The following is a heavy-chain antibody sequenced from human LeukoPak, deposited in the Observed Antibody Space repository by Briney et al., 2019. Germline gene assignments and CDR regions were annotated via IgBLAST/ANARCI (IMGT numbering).Heavy chain of an antibody. Sequence: PGRSLRLSCAAAGFTFSSYAMHWVRQAPGKGLEWVAVISYDGSNKYYADSVKGRFTISRDNSKNTLYLQMNSLRAEDTAVYYCARHYYGSGTPGDYWGQGTLVTVSS. CDR3: ARHYYGSGTPGDY. D-gene: IGHD3-10*01. V-gene: IGHV3-30-3*01. J-gene: IGHJ4*02. CDR2: ISYDGSNK. CDR1: GFTFSSYA.